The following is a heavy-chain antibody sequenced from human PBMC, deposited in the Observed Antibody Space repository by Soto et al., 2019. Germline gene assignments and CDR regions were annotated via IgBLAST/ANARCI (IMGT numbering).Heavy chain of an antibody. CDR2: ISAYNGNT. D-gene: IGHD1-26*01. CDR1: GYTFTSYG. V-gene: IGHV1-18*01. CDR3: ARDLGGSYYAPVDY. J-gene: IGHJ4*02. Sequence: QVQLVQSGAEVKKPGASVKVSCKASGYTFTSYGISWVRQAPGQGLEWMGWISAYNGNTKYAQKLQGRVTTTTDTPESTAYMELRSRRSDATAVYYCARDLGGSYYAPVDYWGQGTLVTVSS.